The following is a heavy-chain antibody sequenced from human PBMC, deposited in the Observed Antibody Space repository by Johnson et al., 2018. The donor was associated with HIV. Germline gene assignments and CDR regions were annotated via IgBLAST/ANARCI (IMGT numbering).Heavy chain of an antibody. J-gene: IGHJ3*01. CDR1: GFTFSSYA. D-gene: IGHD4-23*01. Sequence: VQLVESGGGVVQPGRSLRLSCAASGFTFSSYAMHWVRQAPGKGLEWVANINQDGSEKFSVDSVKGRFAISRDNANNSLYLQMNSLRAEDTAVYYCAKLRWAWGAAFDVWGQGTMVTVSS. CDR2: INQDGSEK. V-gene: IGHV3-7*02. CDR3: AKLRWAWGAAFDV.